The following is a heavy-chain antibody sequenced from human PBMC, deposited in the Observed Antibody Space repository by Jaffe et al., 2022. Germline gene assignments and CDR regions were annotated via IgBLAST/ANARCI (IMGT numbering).Heavy chain of an antibody. V-gene: IGHV3-7*01. CDR1: GFAFSRYW. CDR2: IKQDGSEK. Sequence: EVQLVESGGGLVQPGGSLRLSCAASGFAFSRYWMTWVRQAPGKGLEWVANIKQDGSEKFYADSVAGRFTISRDNARNSLYVQMTSLRAEDTAVYFCARVSGEHYGGYTGNGAFDIWGQGTMVTVSS. J-gene: IGHJ3*02. CDR3: ARVSGEHYGGYTGNGAFDI. D-gene: IGHD4-17*01.